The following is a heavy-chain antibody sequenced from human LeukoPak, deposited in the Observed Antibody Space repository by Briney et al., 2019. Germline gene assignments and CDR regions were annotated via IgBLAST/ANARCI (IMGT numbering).Heavy chain of an antibody. CDR2: IIPIFGTA. D-gene: IGHD2-15*01. V-gene: IGHV1-69*05. CDR1: GGTFSSYA. CDR3: ARVGCSGGSCCRLYYYYMDV. Sequence: SVKVSCKASGGTFSSYAISWVRQAPGQGLEWMGGIIPIFGTANYAQKFQGRVTITTDESTSTAYMELSSLRSEDTAVYYCARVGCSGGSCCRLYYYYMDVWGKGTTVTVSS. J-gene: IGHJ6*03.